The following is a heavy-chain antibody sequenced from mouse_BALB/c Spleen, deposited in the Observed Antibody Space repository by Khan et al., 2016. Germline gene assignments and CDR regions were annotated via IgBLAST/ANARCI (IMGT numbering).Heavy chain of an antibody. J-gene: IGHJ1*01. V-gene: IGHV14-3*02. CDR3: ARCDGNYVWYFDV. Sequence: VQLQQSGAELVKPGASVKLSCTASGFNIKDTYMHWVKQRPEQGLEWIGRIDPANGNTKYDPKFQGKATITADTSSNTAYLQLSSLTSEDTAVEYCARCDGNYVWYFDVWGAGTTVTVSS. D-gene: IGHD2-1*01. CDR1: GFNIKDTY. CDR2: IDPANGNT.